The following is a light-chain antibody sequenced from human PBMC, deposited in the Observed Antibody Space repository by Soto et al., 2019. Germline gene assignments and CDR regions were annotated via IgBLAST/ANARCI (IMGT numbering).Light chain of an antibody. Sequence: EIVLTQSPGTLSLSPGERATLSCRASQSVSSNYLTWYQQKPGQAPRLLLYGTSSRAAGIPARFSGSGSGIDFTLTISRLEPEDFAVYYCQQYGSSHWTFGQGTKVEIK. CDR1: QSVSSNY. V-gene: IGKV3-20*01. CDR3: QQYGSSHWT. J-gene: IGKJ1*01. CDR2: GTS.